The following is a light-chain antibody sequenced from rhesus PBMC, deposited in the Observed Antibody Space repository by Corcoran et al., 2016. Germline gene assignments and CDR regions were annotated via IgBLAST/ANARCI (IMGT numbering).Light chain of an antibody. V-gene: IGKV3-31*02. J-gene: IGKJ1*01. Sequence: EIVMTQSPATLSLSPGERATLSCRASQSVSSYLAWYQQKPGQAPRLLIYGASRRATGIPDRFNGSGSGTDFTLTCSSLEPEDFAVYYCQETSNLSTFGQGTKVEIK. CDR3: QETSNLST. CDR2: GAS. CDR1: QSVSSY.